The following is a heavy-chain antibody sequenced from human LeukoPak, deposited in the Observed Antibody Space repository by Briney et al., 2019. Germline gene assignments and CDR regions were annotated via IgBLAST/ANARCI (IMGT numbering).Heavy chain of an antibody. J-gene: IGHJ3*02. CDR2: IYYSGST. D-gene: IGHD4-17*01. V-gene: IGHV4-59*01. Sequence: PSETLSLTCTVSGVSISSYYWSWIRQPPGKGLEWIGYIYYSGSTNYNPSLKSRVTISVDTSKNQFSLKLSSVTAADTAVYYCATHDYGDYVDAFDIWGQGTMVTVSS. CDR3: ATHDYGDYVDAFDI. CDR1: GVSISSYY.